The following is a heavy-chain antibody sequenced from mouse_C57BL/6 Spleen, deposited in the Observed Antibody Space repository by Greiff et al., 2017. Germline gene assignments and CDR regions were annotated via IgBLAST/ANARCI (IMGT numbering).Heavy chain of an antibody. CDR2: IHPSDSDT. D-gene: IGHD2-3*01. J-gene: IGHJ1*03. CDR1: GYTFTSYW. Sequence: VQLQQPGAELVKPGASVKVSCKASGYTFTSYWMHWVKQRPGQGLEWIGRIHPSDSDTNYNQKFKGKATLTVDKSSSTAYMQLSSLPSEDSAVYYCASPLYDGYPGRYFDVWGTGTTVTVSS. CDR3: ASPLYDGYPGRYFDV. V-gene: IGHV1-74*01.